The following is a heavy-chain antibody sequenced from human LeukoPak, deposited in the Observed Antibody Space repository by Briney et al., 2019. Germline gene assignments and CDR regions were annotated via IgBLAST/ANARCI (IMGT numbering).Heavy chain of an antibody. D-gene: IGHD4-17*01. V-gene: IGHV3-23*01. CDR2: ISDDGVNT. J-gene: IGHJ5*01. CDR3: AKVRWIAVTTTFDC. CDR1: GFTFSNCA. Sequence: PGGSLRLSCAASGFTFSNCAMSWVRQAPGKGPEWVSTISDDGVNTYYADSAKGRFTISRDNSKSTLYLQMNSLRAEDTAVYYCAKVRWIAVTTTFDCWGQGTLVTVSS.